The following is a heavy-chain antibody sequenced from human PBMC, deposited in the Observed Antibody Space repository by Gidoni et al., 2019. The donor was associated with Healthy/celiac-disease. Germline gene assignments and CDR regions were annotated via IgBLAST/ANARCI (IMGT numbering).Heavy chain of an antibody. CDR3: ARNTDWFDP. J-gene: IGHJ5*02. Sequence: QVQLVQSGAVVMKPGSSAKVSCNASGGTFSSYAMSWVRQAPGQGLEWMGGIIPIFGTANYAQKFQGRVTITADKSTSTAYMELGSLRSEDTAVYYGARNTDWFDPWGQGTLVTVSS. V-gene: IGHV1-69*06. CDR1: GGTFSSYA. CDR2: IIPIFGTA.